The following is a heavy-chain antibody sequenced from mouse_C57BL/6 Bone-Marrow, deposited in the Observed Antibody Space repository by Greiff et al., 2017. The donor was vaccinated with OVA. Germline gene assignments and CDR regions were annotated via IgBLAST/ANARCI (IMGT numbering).Heavy chain of an antibody. CDR2: INPSNGGT. J-gene: IGHJ3*01. V-gene: IGHV1-53*01. D-gene: IGHD2-1*01. Sequence: QVQLQQPGTELVKPGASVKLSCKASGYTFTSYWMHWVKQRPGQGLEWIGNINPSNGGTNYNEKFKSKATLTVDKSSSTAYMQLSSLTSEDSAGYDCARGDSGGNYEWFAYWGQGTLVTVSA. CDR3: ARGDSGGNYEWFAY. CDR1: GYTFTSYW.